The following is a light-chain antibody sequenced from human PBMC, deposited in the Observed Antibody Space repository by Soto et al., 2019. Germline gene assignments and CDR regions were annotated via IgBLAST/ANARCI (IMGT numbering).Light chain of an antibody. V-gene: IGLV1-40*01. J-gene: IGLJ3*02. CDR1: SSNIGAGYD. CDR3: QSYDSSLSGWRV. CDR2: GNT. Sequence: QSVLTQPPSVSGAPGQRVTISCTGSSSNIGAGYDVHWYQQVPGTAPKLLIYGNTNRPSGVPERFSGSKSGTSASLAITGLQAEDEADYSCQSYDSSLSGWRVFGGGTKLTVL.